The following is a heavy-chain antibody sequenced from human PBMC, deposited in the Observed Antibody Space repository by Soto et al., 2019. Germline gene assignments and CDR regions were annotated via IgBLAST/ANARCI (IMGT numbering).Heavy chain of an antibody. D-gene: IGHD5-18*01. CDR1: GYTFSNAW. CDR3: TTQGLRAYGMDV. V-gene: IGHV3-15*07. J-gene: IGHJ6*02. Sequence: GGSLRISFAACGYTFSNAWMNWVRQAPGKGLEWVGRIKSKTDGGTTDYAAPVKGRFTISRDDSKNTLYLQMNGLKSEDTAVYHCTTQGLRAYGMDVWGQGTTVTV. CDR2: IKSKTDGGTT.